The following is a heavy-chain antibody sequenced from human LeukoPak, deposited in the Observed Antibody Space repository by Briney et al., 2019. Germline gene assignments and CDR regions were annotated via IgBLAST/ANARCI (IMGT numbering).Heavy chain of an antibody. CDR2: INPNSGGT. Sequence: ASVKVSCKASGYTFTGYYMHWVRQAPGQGLEWMGWINPNSGGTNYAQKFQGRVTMTRDTSISTAYMELSSLRSEDTAVYYCATGLVVRTTLDAFDIWGQGTMVTVSS. D-gene: IGHD3-10*01. CDR1: GYTFTGYY. J-gene: IGHJ3*02. CDR3: ATGLVVRTTLDAFDI. V-gene: IGHV1-2*02.